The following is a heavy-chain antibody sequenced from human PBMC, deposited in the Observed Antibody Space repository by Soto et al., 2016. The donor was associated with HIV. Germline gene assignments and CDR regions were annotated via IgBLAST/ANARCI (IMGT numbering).Heavy chain of an antibody. J-gene: IGHJ6*03. CDR2: INWNGGST. Sequence: EVQLVESGGGVVRPGGSLRLSCSASGFTFDDYGMSWVRQAPGKGLEWVSSINWNGGSTVYGDSVKGRFTISRDNARNSLYLQMKSLRAEDTALYYCARVQSYYDIFDPPKAYYYYMDSGAKGPRSPSP. V-gene: IGHV3-20*04. CDR1: GFTFDDYG. D-gene: IGHD3-9*01. CDR3: ARVQSYYDIFDPPKAYYYYMDS.